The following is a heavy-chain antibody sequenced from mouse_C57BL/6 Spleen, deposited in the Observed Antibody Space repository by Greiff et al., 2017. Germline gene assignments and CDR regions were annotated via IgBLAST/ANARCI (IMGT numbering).Heavy chain of an antibody. V-gene: IGHV1-53*01. CDR2: INPSNGGT. CDR1: GYTFTSYW. J-gene: IGHJ2*01. Sequence: QVQLQQSGTELVKPGASVKLSCKASGYTFTSYWMHWVKQRPGQGLEWIGNINPSNGGTNYNEKFKSKATLTVDKSSSTAYMQLSSLTSEDSAVYYCARSGLGRGYYFDYWGQGTTLTVSS. D-gene: IGHD4-1*01. CDR3: ARSGLGRGYYFDY.